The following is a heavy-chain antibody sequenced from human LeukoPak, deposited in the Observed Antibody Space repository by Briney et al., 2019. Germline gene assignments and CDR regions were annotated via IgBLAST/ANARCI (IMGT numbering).Heavy chain of an antibody. V-gene: IGHV3-11*01. D-gene: IGHD5-12*01. CDR1: GFTFSDYY. Sequence: GGSLRLSCAASGFTFSDYYMSWIRQAPGKGLEWVSYISSSGSTIYYADSVKGRFTISRDNAKNSLYLQMNSLRAEDTAVYYCAVPPSVDTVAIEHSWGQGTLVTVSS. CDR3: AVPPSVDTVAIEHS. CDR2: ISSSGSTI. J-gene: IGHJ5*02.